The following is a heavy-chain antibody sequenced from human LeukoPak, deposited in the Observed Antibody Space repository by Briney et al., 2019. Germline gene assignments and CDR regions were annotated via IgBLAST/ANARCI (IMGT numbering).Heavy chain of an antibody. CDR3: ARDFAGYLDY. CDR2: ISSSSSYV. V-gene: IGHV3-21*01. CDR1: GFTFSSYS. D-gene: IGHD3-9*01. J-gene: IGHJ4*02. Sequence: GGSLRLSCAASGFTFSSYSMNWVRQAPGKGLEWVSSISSSSSYVYYADSVKGRFTISRDNAKNSLYLQMNSLRAEDTAVYYCARDFAGYLDYWGQGTLVTVSS.